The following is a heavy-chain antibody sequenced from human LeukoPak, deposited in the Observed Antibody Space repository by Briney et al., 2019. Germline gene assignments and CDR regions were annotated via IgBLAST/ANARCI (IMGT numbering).Heavy chain of an antibody. Sequence: ASVKVSCKASGYTFTSYGINWVRQATGQGLEWMGWMNPNSGNTGYAQKFLGRVTMTRNTSISTAYMELSSLRSEDTAVYYCARSYSSSYYYYYYYYMDVWGKGTTVTVSS. CDR1: GYTFTSYG. CDR2: MNPNSGNT. D-gene: IGHD6-6*01. CDR3: ARSYSSSYYYYYYYYMDV. V-gene: IGHV1-8*01. J-gene: IGHJ6*03.